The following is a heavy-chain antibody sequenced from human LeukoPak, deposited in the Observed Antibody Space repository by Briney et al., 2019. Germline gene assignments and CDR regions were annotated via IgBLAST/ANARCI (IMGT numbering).Heavy chain of an antibody. CDR1: DGSIFSSNW. CDR2: IFHSGIT. Sequence: PSGTLSLTCAVSDGSIFSSNWWSWVRQPPGKGLEWIGQIFHSGITSYNPSLKSRVTISVDKSKNQFSLQLTSVTAADTAVYYCARAHGSGDSDYWGQGTLVTVSS. V-gene: IGHV4-4*02. CDR3: ARAHGSGDSDY. J-gene: IGHJ4*02. D-gene: IGHD3-10*01.